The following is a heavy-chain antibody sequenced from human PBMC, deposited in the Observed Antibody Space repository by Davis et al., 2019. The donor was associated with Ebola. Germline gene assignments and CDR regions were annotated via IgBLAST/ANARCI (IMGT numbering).Heavy chain of an antibody. V-gene: IGHV3-23*03. CDR2: IYRGGNT. Sequence: GGSLRLSCAVSGFTFNSYAMSWIRQAPGKGLEWVAVIYRGGNTYYVDSVKGRFTISRDNSKDTLELQMNSLRAEDTAVYYCTRGRGGSSWEVYWGQGTLVTVSS. J-gene: IGHJ4*02. D-gene: IGHD6-13*01. CDR3: TRGRGGSSWEVY. CDR1: GFTFNSYA.